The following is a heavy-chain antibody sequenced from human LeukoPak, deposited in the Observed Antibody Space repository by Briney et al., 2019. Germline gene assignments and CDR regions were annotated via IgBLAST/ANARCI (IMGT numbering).Heavy chain of an antibody. CDR1: GFTFSSYE. D-gene: IGHD4-17*01. V-gene: IGHV3-48*03. CDR2: ISSSGSTI. CDR3: ARLERYGDSPFDY. J-gene: IGHJ4*02. Sequence: PGGSLRLSCAASGFTFSSYEMNWVRQAPGKGLEWVSYISSSGSTIYYADSVKGRFTISRDNAKNSLYLQMNSLRAEDTAVYFCARLERYGDSPFDYWGQGTLVTVSS.